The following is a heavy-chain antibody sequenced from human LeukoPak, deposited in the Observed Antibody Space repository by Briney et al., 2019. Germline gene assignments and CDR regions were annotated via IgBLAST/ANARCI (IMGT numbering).Heavy chain of an antibody. Sequence: GASVKVSCKASGYTFSSYDINWVRQAAGQGLEWMGWMNPNSGNTAYAQKFQGRVTMTRNTSISTAYMELSSLRSEDTAVYYCARGKGITMVRGVIVLSYWGQGTLVTVSS. V-gene: IGHV1-8*02. D-gene: IGHD3-10*01. CDR2: MNPNSGNT. CDR1: GYTFSSYD. CDR3: ARGKGITMVRGVIVLSY. J-gene: IGHJ4*02.